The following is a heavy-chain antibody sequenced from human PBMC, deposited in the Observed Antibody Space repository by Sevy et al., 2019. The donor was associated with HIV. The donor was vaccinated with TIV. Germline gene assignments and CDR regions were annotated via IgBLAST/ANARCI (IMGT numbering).Heavy chain of an antibody. D-gene: IGHD3-22*01. V-gene: IGHV3-7*03. CDR3: ARDKNHYDRSVYYDAFDI. CDR2: IKEDGSDK. Sequence: GGSRRLSCAASGFTLSSFWMTWVRQAPGKGLEWVANIKEDGSDKNYLNSVKGRFTISRDNAKNSLYLQMNSLRAEDTAVYYCARDKNHYDRSVYYDAFDIWGQGTMVTVSS. J-gene: IGHJ3*02. CDR1: GFTLSSFW.